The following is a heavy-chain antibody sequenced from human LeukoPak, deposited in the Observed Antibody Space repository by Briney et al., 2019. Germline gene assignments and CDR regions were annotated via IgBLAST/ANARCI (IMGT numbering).Heavy chain of an antibody. CDR1: GGSISSYY. CDR2: IYTSGST. CDR3: ARGAEGVAARTYYYYMDV. V-gene: IGHV4-4*07. Sequence: SETLSLTCTVSGGSISSYYWSWIRQPAGKGLEWIGRIYTSGSTNYNPSLKSRVTMSVDTSKNQFSLKLSSVTAADTVVYYCARGAEGVAARTYYYYMDVWGKGTTVTVSS. D-gene: IGHD6-6*01. J-gene: IGHJ6*03.